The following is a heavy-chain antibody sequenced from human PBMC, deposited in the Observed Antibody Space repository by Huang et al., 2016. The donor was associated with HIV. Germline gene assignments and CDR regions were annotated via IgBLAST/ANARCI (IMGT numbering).Heavy chain of an antibody. CDR3: AKDVWGFCEGGSCSLILDS. D-gene: IGHD1-26*01. CDR1: GFKFEDFA. Sequence: QVQLKESGGGEVQPGTSLGLSCTGSGFKFEDFALHWVRQAPGKGLEWVAVVSFDGSNRYYGHSVNDRFTISRDNSRKILYLQMDSLRFDDTGIYYCAKDVWGFCEGGSCSLILDSWGPGTVVTVSS. CDR2: VSFDGSNR. J-gene: IGHJ4*02. V-gene: IGHV3-30*18.